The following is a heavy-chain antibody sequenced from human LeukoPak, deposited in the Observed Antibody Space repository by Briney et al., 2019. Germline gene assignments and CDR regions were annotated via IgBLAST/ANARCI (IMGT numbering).Heavy chain of an antibody. D-gene: IGHD3-10*01. Sequence: SVKVSCKASGGTFSSYAISWVRQAPGQGLEWMGGIIPIFGTANYAQKFQGRVTITADESTSTAYMELSSLRSGDTAVYYCARAMVRGVRPPYYYYYYMDVWGKGTTVTVSS. CDR1: GGTFSSYA. J-gene: IGHJ6*03. V-gene: IGHV1-69*13. CDR2: IIPIFGTA. CDR3: ARAMVRGVRPPYYYYYYMDV.